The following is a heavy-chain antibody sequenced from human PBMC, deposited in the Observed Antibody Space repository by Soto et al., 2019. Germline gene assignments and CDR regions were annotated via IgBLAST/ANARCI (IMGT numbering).Heavy chain of an antibody. D-gene: IGHD1-7*01. J-gene: IGHJ3*02. V-gene: IGHV4-31*03. Sequence: ASETLSLTCTVSGGSISSGGYYWSWIRQHPGKGLEWIGYIYYSGSTYYNPSLKSRVTISVDTSKNQFSLKLSSVTAADTAVYYCARDSGWNSAFDIWGQGTMVT. CDR1: GGSISSGGYY. CDR3: ARDSGWNSAFDI. CDR2: IYYSGST.